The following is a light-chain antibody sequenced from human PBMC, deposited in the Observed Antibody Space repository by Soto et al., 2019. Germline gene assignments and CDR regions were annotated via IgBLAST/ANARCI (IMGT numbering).Light chain of an antibody. V-gene: IGKV3-15*01. CDR2: GAS. Sequence: EIVMTQSPGTLSVSPGERATLSCRASQSVSSSLAWYQQRPGQAPRLLIYGASTRATGVPARFSGSGSGTEFTLTITSLQSEDFAVYYCQQYNNWPPYTLGQGTKLQIK. CDR3: QQYNNWPPYT. J-gene: IGKJ2*01. CDR1: QSVSSS.